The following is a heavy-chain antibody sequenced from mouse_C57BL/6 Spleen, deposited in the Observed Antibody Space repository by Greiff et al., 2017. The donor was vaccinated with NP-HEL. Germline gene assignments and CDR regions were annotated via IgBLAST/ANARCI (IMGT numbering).Heavy chain of an antibody. J-gene: IGHJ2*01. CDR2: IHPNSGST. CDR3: ARRSITTVVADY. Sequence: VQLKQPGAELVKPGASVKLSCKASGYTFTSYWMHWVKQRPGQGLEWIGMIHPNSGSTNYNEKFKSKATLTVDKSSSTAYMQLSSLTSEDSAVYYCARRSITTVVADYWGQGTTLTVSS. V-gene: IGHV1-64*01. CDR1: GYTFTSYW. D-gene: IGHD1-1*01.